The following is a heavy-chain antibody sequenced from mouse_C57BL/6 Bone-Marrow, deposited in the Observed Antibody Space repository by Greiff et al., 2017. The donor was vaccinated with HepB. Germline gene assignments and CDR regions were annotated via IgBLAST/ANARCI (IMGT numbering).Heavy chain of an antibody. J-gene: IGHJ2*01. CDR1: GYTFTDYN. Sequence: EVQLQESGPELVKPGASVKIPCKASGYTFTDYNMDWVKQSHGKSLEWIGDINPNNGGTIYNQKFKGKATLTVDKSSSTAYMELRSLTSEDTAVYYGARSGIYGNPFDYWGQGTTLTVSS. CDR3: ARSGIYGNPFDY. V-gene: IGHV1-18*01. CDR2: INPNNGGT. D-gene: IGHD2-1*01.